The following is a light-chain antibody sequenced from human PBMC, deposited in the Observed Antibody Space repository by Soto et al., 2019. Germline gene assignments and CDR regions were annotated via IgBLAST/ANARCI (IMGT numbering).Light chain of an antibody. CDR3: QQSYNTPYT. V-gene: IGKV1-39*01. CDR1: QSISSY. CDR2: AAA. Sequence: DIQMTQSPSSLSASVGDRVTITCRASQSISSYVNWYQQKPGKAPKLLISAAAGLQSWVPSRFSGSGSGTDFTPAINSVQPEVFAAYYCQQSYNTPYTFGQGTKLEIK. J-gene: IGKJ2*01.